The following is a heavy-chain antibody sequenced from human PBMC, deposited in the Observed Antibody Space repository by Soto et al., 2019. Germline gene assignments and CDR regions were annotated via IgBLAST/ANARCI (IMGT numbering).Heavy chain of an antibody. V-gene: IGHV4-61*01. Sequence: SETLSLTCTVSGGSVSSGSYYWSWIRQPPGKGLEWIGYIYYSGSTNYNPSLKSRATISVDTSKNQFSLKLSSVTAADTAVYYCARDWSIAVAGYNWFDPWGQGNLVTVSS. CDR1: GGSVSSGSYY. D-gene: IGHD6-19*01. CDR2: IYYSGST. J-gene: IGHJ5*02. CDR3: ARDWSIAVAGYNWFDP.